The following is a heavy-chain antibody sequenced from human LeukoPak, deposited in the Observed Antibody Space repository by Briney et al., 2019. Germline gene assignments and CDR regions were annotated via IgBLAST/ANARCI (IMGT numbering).Heavy chain of an antibody. CDR1: GYTFTGYY. CDR2: INPNSGGT. J-gene: IGHJ4*02. V-gene: IGHV1-2*02. Sequence: ASVKVSCKASGYTFTGYYMHWVRQAPGQGLEWMEWINPNSGGTNYAQKFQGRVTMTRDTSISTAYMELSRLRSDDTAVYYCARDRSGSYNYFDYWGQGTLVTVSS. CDR3: ARDRSGSYNYFDY. D-gene: IGHD1-26*01.